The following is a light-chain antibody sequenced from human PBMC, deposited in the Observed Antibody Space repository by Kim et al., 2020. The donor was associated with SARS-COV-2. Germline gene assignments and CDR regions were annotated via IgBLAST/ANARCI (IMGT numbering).Light chain of an antibody. CDR3: QTWGTGINWV. Sequence: QPVLTQSPSASASLGASVKLTCTLSSGHSSYAIAWHQQQPEKGPRYLMKLNNDGSHSKGDGIPDRFSGSSSGAERYLTISSLQSDDEADYYCQTWGTGINWVFGGGTKLTVL. V-gene: IGLV4-69*01. CDR2: LNNDGSH. J-gene: IGLJ3*02. CDR1: SGHSSYA.